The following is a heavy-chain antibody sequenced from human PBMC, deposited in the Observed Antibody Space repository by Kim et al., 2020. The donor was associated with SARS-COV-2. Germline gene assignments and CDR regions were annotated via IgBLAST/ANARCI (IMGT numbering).Heavy chain of an antibody. CDR3: ARDCITMPGGDYYGSGSPLGY. D-gene: IGHD3-10*01. CDR2: ISAYNGNT. J-gene: IGHJ4*02. CDR1: GYTFTSYG. Sequence: ASVKVSCKASGYTFTSYGISWVRQAPGQGLEWMGWISAYNGNTNYAQKLQGRVTMTTDTSTSTAYMELRSLRSDDTAVYYCARDCITMPGGDYYGSGSPLGYWGQGTMVTVSS. V-gene: IGHV1-18*04.